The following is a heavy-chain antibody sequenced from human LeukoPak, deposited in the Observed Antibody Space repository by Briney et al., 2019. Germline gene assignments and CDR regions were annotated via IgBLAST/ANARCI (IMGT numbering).Heavy chain of an antibody. CDR3: ARCIPVELRFLEWPNYYYYYMDV. CDR2: IYTSGST. V-gene: IGHV4-4*07. CDR1: GGSISSYY. D-gene: IGHD3-3*01. Sequence: SETLSLTCTVSGGSISSYYWSWIRQPAGKGLEWIGRIYTSGSTNYNPSLKSRVTMPVDTSKNQFSLKLSSVTAADTAVYYCARCIPVELRFLEWPNYYYYYMDVWGKGTTVTVSS. J-gene: IGHJ6*03.